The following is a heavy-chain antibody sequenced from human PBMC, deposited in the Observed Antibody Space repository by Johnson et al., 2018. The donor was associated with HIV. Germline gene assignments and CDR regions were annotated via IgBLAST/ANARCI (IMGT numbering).Heavy chain of an antibody. CDR3: ARDMIFGVAWSLGVSDAFDI. J-gene: IGHJ3*02. Sequence: QVQLVESGGGVVQPGRSLRLSCAASGITFSNYGTHWVRQAPGKGLEWVAGLWYDGSNKYYADSVKGRFSISRDNSKNTLYLQMNSLRADDTAVYYCARDMIFGVAWSLGVSDAFDIWGQGTMVTVSS. V-gene: IGHV3-33*01. CDR1: GITFSNYG. D-gene: IGHD3-3*01. CDR2: LWYDGSNK.